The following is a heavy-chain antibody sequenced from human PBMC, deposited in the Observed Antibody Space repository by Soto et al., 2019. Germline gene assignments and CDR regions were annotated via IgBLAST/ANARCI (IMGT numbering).Heavy chain of an antibody. J-gene: IGHJ3*01. CDR3: ATNYQEPSDDAFDV. D-gene: IGHD2-2*01. CDR1: GFTFSDYF. V-gene: IGHV3-11*06. CDR2: ISRNSRYT. Sequence: QVHLVESGGGLVKPGGSLRLSCAASGFTFSDYFMAWIRQAPGKGLEWIAYISRNSRYTNFADSVRGRFTISRDNAKNSLYLQMNDRSAEDTAVYYCATNYQEPSDDAFDVWGQGTMVTVSS.